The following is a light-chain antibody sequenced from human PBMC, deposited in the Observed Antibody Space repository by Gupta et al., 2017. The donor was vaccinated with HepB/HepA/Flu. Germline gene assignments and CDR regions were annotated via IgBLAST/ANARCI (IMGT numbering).Light chain of an antibody. CDR1: SSDVGGYNY. Sequence: SPLPQPRSVSGSPGPSDPIPCTGPSSDVGGYNYVSCDQQHPGKAHKLMIYDVSKRPAGVPDRFSGSKSGNTASLTISGRQAEEEADYYCCADAGSDTYVFGTGTKVTVL. V-gene: IGLV2-11*01. CDR3: CADAGSDTYV. J-gene: IGLJ1*01. CDR2: DVS.